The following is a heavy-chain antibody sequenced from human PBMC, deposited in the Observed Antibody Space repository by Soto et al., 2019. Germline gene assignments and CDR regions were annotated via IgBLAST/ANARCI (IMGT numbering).Heavy chain of an antibody. J-gene: IGHJ5*02. CDR1: GGSISSGDYY. Sequence: QVQLQESGPGLVKPSQTLSLTCTVSGGSISSGDYYWSWIRQPPGKGPEWIGYIYYGGSPYYMPYLKSRLTISVDKSKNQLSLKLTSVTAADTAVYYCARGPWGQLGWFAPWGQGTLVTVSS. D-gene: IGHD6-13*01. V-gene: IGHV4-30-4*01. CDR3: ARGPWGQLGWFAP. CDR2: IYYGGSP.